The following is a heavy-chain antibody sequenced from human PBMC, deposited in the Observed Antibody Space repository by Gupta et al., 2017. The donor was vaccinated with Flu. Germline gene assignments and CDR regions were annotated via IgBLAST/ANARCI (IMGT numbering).Heavy chain of an antibody. CDR1: GFPLSAYT. Sequence: VQLVESGGGLVKPGGSLTLSCEANGFPLSAYTIFWVHQRPGGGLAWLSFFSYTNVKLYYADSVRGRFTMSRGNAQKSLYLHMNNLRVDDTAVYYCTRDISGSSRGMDVWGRGTAVTVSS. CDR2: FSYTNVKL. D-gene: IGHD6-25*01. V-gene: IGHV3-21*02. CDR3: TRDISGSSRGMDV. J-gene: IGHJ6*02.